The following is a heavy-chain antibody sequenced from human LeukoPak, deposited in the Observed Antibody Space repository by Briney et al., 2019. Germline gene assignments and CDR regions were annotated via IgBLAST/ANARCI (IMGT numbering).Heavy chain of an antibody. Sequence: GGSLRLSCTASGFTVSSNYMNWVRQAPGKGLEWVSYISERATRIEYADSVKGRFIMSRDDANNLLYLQMNSLRAEDTAVYFCVRDAPGSNTGDYWGQGTLVTVSS. V-gene: IGHV3-69-1*02. D-gene: IGHD2-8*01. CDR3: VRDAPGSNTGDY. CDR2: ISERATRI. J-gene: IGHJ4*02. CDR1: GFTVSSNY.